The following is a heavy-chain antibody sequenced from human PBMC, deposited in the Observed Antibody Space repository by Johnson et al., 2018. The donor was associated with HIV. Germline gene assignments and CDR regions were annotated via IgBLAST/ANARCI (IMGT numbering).Heavy chain of an antibody. CDR1: GFTFSSYA. Sequence: QVQLVESGGGVVQPGRSLRLSCAASGFTFSSYAMHWVRQAPGKGLEWVSVIYSGGRTYYAVSVKGRFTISGDSSKNTVFLQMNSLRVEDTAVYFCARGYCTSSSHCDAFDLWGQGTMVTVSS. CDR3: ARGYCTSSSHCDAFDL. CDR2: IYSGGRT. D-gene: IGHD2-2*01. J-gene: IGHJ3*01. V-gene: IGHV3-NL1*01.